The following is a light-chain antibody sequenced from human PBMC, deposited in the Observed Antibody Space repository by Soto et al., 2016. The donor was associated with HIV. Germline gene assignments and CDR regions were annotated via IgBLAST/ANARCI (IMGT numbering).Light chain of an antibody. CDR2: AAS. CDR1: QSISSY. J-gene: IGKJ1*01. V-gene: IGKV1-39*01. CDR3: QQTYGTLRT. Sequence: DIQMTQSPSSLSASVGDRVTITCRAGQSISSYLNWYQQKPGKAPKLLIYAASSLQSGVPSRFSGSRFGTDFTLTISSLQPEDFATYYCQQTYGTLRTFGQGTKVEIK.